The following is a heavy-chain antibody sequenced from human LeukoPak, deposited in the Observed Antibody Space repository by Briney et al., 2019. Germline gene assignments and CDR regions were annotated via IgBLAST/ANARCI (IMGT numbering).Heavy chain of an antibody. CDR1: GGTFSSYA. Sequence: SVKVSCKASGGTFSSYAISWVRQAPGQGLEGMGRIIPIFGTANYAQKFQGRVTITTDESTSTAYMELSSLRSEDTAVYYCARAPSLYNWFDPWGQGTLVTVSS. CDR3: ARAPSLYNWFDP. CDR2: IIPIFGTA. V-gene: IGHV1-69*05. J-gene: IGHJ5*02.